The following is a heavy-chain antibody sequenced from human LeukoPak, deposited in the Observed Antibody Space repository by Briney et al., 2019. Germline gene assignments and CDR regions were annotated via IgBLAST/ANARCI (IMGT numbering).Heavy chain of an antibody. J-gene: IGHJ5*02. Sequence: GESLKISCKGSGYSFTSYWISWVRQMPGKGLEWMGRIDPSDSYTNYSPSFQGHVTISADKSISTAYLQWSSLKASDTAMYYCARHRWYYMVRGISPTNWFDPWGQGTLVTVSS. CDR3: ARHRWYYMVRGISPTNWFDP. CDR2: IDPSDSYT. CDR1: GYSFTSYW. D-gene: IGHD3-10*01. V-gene: IGHV5-10-1*01.